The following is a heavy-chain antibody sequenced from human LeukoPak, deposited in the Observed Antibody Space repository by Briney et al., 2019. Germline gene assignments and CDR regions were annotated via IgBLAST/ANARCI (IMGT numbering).Heavy chain of an antibody. Sequence: GGSLRLSCAASGFTFSSYWMHWVRQAPGKGLVWVSRINSDGSSTSYADSVKGRFTTSRDNAKNTLYLQMNSLRAEDTAVYYCARAYTAMAPGDYWGQGTLVTVSS. D-gene: IGHD5-18*01. CDR3: ARAYTAMAPGDY. CDR1: GFTFSSYW. CDR2: INSDGSST. V-gene: IGHV3-74*01. J-gene: IGHJ4*02.